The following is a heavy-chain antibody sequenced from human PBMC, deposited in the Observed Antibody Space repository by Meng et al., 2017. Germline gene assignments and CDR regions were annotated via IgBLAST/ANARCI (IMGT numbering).Heavy chain of an antibody. J-gene: IGHJ4*02. CDR2: ISGSGGST. CDR3: ARDYDILTGYYIPFDY. Sequence: GESLKISCAASGFTFSSYAMSWVRQAPGKGLEWVSAISGSGGSTYYADSVKGRFTISRDNSKNTLYLQMNSLRAEDTAVYYCARDYDILTGYYIPFDYWGQGTLVTVSS. D-gene: IGHD3-9*01. V-gene: IGHV3-23*01. CDR1: GFTFSSYA.